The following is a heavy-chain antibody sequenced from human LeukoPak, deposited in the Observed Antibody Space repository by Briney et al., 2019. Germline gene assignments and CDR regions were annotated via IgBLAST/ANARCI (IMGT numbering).Heavy chain of an antibody. V-gene: IGHV4-38-2*02. CDR2: IYHSGST. Sequence: PSETLSLTCTVSGYSISSGYYWGWIRQPPGKGLEWIGSIYHSGSTYYNPSLKSRVTISVDTSKNQFSLKLSSVTAADTAVYYCARDRTGGNADAFDIWGQGTMVTVSS. D-gene: IGHD4-23*01. CDR1: GYSISSGYY. J-gene: IGHJ3*02. CDR3: ARDRTGGNADAFDI.